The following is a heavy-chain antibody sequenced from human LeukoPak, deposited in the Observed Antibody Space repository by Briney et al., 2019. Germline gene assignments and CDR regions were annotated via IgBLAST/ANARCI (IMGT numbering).Heavy chain of an antibody. CDR1: GFSFSNSW. CDR2: INQDASQT. CDR3: GRDPHWGAIHY. V-gene: IGHV3-7*01. Sequence: GGSLRLSCVASGFSFSNSWMTWVRQAPGKGLEWVADINQDASQTYYVDSVKGRFTISRDDAKNSLFLQMNSLRAEDTAIYYCGRDPHWGAIHYWGQGGQVSVSS. J-gene: IGHJ4*02. D-gene: IGHD7-27*01.